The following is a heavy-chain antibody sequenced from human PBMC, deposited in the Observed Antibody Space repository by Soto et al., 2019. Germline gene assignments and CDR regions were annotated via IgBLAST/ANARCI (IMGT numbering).Heavy chain of an antibody. V-gene: IGHV3-11*01. CDR2: ISSSGSTI. D-gene: IGHD6-13*01. J-gene: IGHJ4*02. CDR3: ASQREGVPIAAAGMGLGY. Sequence: GGSLRLSCAASGFTFSDYYMSWIRQAPGKGLEWVSYISSSGSTIYYADSVKGRFTISRDNAKNSLYLQMNSLRAEDTAVYYCASQREGVPIAAAGMGLGYWGQGTLVTVSS. CDR1: GFTFSDYY.